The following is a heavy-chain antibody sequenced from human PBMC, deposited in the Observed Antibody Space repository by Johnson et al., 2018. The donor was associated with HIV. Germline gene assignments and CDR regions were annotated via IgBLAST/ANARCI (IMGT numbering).Heavy chain of an antibody. Sequence: VQLVESGGGLVQPGGSLKLACAASGFTFSGSALHWVRQASGKGLEWVGHIRSKGNNYATAYAASVKGRFTISRDDSQNTAYLQMNSLRAEDTAVYYCASVPGGSPRAAFDIWGQGTMVTVSS. CDR2: IRSKGNNYAT. CDR3: ASVPGGSPRAAFDI. D-gene: IGHD2-15*01. J-gene: IGHJ3*02. V-gene: IGHV3-73*01. CDR1: GFTFSGSA.